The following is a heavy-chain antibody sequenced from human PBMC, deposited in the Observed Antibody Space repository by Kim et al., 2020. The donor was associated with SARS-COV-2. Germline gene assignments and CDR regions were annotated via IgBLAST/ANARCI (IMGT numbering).Heavy chain of an antibody. Sequence: YYADSVKGRFTISRDNSKNTLYLQMSSRRAEDTAVYYCVKFAGYTWDPDYWGQGTLVTVSS. CDR3: VKFAGYTWDPDY. V-gene: IGHV3-30-3*02. D-gene: IGHD5-12*01. J-gene: IGHJ4*02.